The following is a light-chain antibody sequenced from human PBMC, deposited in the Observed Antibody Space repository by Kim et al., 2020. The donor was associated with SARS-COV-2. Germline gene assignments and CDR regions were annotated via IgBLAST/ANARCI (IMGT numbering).Light chain of an antibody. V-gene: IGKV1-39*01. CDR1: QSVTKF. Sequence: SASVGDRVTITCRASQSVTKFFNWYQQRPGKAPTLLIYAASSLQGGVPPRFSGSGSGTDFTLTITSLQPEDFATYYCQQSYIAPYTFGQGTKLEI. CDR3: QQSYIAPYT. CDR2: AAS. J-gene: IGKJ2*01.